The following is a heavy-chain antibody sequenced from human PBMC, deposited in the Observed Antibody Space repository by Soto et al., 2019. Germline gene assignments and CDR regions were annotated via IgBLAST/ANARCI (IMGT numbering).Heavy chain of an antibody. CDR2: ISSSSSTI. D-gene: IGHD6-6*01. J-gene: IGHJ6*02. CDR3: ARAGVRTYSGSSRYDYGMDV. Sequence: EVQLVESGGGLVQPGGSLRLSCAASGFTFSSYSMNWVRQAPGKRLEWVSYISSSSSTIYYADSVKGRFTISRDNAKNSLYLPRNSERGGDTAVDYCARAGVRTYSGSSRYDYGMDVWGQGTTVTVSS. V-gene: IGHV3-48*01. CDR1: GFTFSSYS.